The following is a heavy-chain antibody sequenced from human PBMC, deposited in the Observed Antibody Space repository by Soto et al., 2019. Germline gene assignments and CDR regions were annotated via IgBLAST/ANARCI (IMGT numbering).Heavy chain of an antibody. V-gene: IGHV3-23*01. Sequence: EVQLLESGGGLVQPGGSLRLSCAASGFTFSSYAMSWVRQAPGKGLEWVSAISGSGGSTYYADSVKGRFTISRDNSTNTLYLQMNSLRAEDTAVYYCAKDLRGRVGATYGMDVWGQGTTVTVSS. CDR3: AKDLRGRVGATYGMDV. CDR2: ISGSGGST. J-gene: IGHJ6*02. D-gene: IGHD1-26*01. CDR1: GFTFSSYA.